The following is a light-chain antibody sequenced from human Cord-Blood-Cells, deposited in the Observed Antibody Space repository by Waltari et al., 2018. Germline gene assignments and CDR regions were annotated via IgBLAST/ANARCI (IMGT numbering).Light chain of an antibody. CDR3: CSYAGSYTWV. CDR1: SRVGGGYGN. CDR2: DVS. V-gene: IGLV2-11*01. Sequence: SALTPPPSVSGSPGQAVTIPGTGTSRVGGGYGNVHWYQQHPGKAPKLMIYDVSKRPSGVPDRFSGSKSGNTASLTISWLQAQDEADYYCCSYAGSYTWVFGGGTKLTVL. J-gene: IGLJ3*02.